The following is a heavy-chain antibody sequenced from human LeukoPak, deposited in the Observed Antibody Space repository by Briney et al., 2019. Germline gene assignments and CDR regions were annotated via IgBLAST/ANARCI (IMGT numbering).Heavy chain of an antibody. V-gene: IGHV3-33*01. CDR2: IWYDGSNK. CDR3: ARDYYDSSGYTDY. J-gene: IGHJ4*02. CDR1: GFTFSSYG. Sequence: QPGRSLRLSCAASGFTFSSYGMHWVRQAPGKGLEWVAVIWYDGSNKYYADSVKGRFTISRDNSKNTLHLQMNSLRAEDTAVYYCARDYYDSSGYTDYWGQGTLVTVSS. D-gene: IGHD3-22*01.